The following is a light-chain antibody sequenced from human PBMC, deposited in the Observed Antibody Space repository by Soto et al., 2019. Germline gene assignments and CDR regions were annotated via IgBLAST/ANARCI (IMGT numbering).Light chain of an antibody. CDR2: AAS. V-gene: IGKV1-9*01. Sequence: DIPLTQSPSFLSASVGDRVTITCRASQGISSNLAWYQQKPGKAPKLLIYAASTLQSGVPSRFSGSGSGTEFTLTISSLQPEDVATYFCQQFNSYPITFGQGTRLEIK. CDR1: QGISSN. J-gene: IGKJ5*01. CDR3: QQFNSYPIT.